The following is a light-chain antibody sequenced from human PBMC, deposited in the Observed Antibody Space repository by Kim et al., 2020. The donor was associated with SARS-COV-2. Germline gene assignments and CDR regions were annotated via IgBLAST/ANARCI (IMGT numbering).Light chain of an antibody. V-gene: IGKV1-33*01. CDR2: EAT. Sequence: DIQMTQSPSSLSASVGDRVTITCLASQDISNSLNWYQHKPGEPPKLLIYEATNLETGVPIRFSGSTSVTDFTFTISSLQPEDIATYYCKQYDDVPFTFGGGTKVDIK. J-gene: IGKJ4*01. CDR3: KQYDDVPFT. CDR1: QDISNS.